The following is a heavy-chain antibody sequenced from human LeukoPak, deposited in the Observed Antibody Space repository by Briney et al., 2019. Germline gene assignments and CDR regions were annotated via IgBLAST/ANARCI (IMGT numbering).Heavy chain of an antibody. V-gene: IGHV3-30*02. CDR1: GFTFSSYA. CDR3: AKSGSNYDYVWGSYRPTEYYFDY. Sequence: GGSLRLSCAASGFTFSSYAMHWVRQAPGKGLEWVSFVRYDGSNKYYADSVKGRFTISRDNSKNTLYLQMNSLRGEDTAVYYCAKSGSNYDYVWGSYRPTEYYFDYWGQGTLVTVSS. D-gene: IGHD3-16*02. J-gene: IGHJ4*02. CDR2: VRYDGSNK.